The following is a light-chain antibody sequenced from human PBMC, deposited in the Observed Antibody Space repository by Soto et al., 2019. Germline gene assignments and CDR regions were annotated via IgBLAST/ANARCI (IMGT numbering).Light chain of an antibody. CDR3: QNYNSAPPT. Sequence: DIQLAQSPSSLSASVGDRVTITCRASPGISKYLTWYQQRPGKVPSLLIYAASTLQSGVPSRFSCSGSGTDFTLTISNLQPEDVATYYCQNYNSAPPTFGQGTRVEIK. CDR1: PGISKY. V-gene: IGKV1-27*01. CDR2: AAS. J-gene: IGKJ1*01.